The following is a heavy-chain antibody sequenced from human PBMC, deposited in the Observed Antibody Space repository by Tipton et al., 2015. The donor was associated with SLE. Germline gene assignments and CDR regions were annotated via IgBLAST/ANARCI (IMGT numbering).Heavy chain of an antibody. J-gene: IGHJ3*02. CDR2: IYYSGST. CDR1: GGSISSYY. V-gene: IGHV4-59*01. D-gene: IGHD1-14*01. Sequence: TLSLTCTVSGGSISSYYWSWIRQPPGKGLEWIGYIYYSGSTNYNPSLKSRVTISVDTSKNQFSLKLSSVTAADTAVYYCARDRALRGWGTYAFDIWGQGTMVTVSS. CDR3: ARDRALRGWGTYAFDI.